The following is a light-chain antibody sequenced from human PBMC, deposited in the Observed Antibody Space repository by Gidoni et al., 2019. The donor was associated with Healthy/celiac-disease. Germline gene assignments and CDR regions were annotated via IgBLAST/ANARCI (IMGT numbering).Light chain of an antibody. CDR3: QQYNSYPLT. J-gene: IGKJ4*01. CDR2: AAS. CDR1: QGMSNY. Sequence: DIKMTQSPSSLSASVGDGVTTTCRASQGMSNYLAWFQQKPGKAPKSLIYAASNLQSWVPAKFSGSRSGPDFTLTISSLQPEDFAPYYCQQYNSYPLTFGGGTKVEIK. V-gene: IGKV1-16*02.